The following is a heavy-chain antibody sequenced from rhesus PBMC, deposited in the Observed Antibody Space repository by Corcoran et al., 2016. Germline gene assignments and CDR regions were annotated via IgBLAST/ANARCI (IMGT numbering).Heavy chain of an antibody. CDR2: LYGRGGCT. V-gene: IGHV4-93*02. CDR3: ARIASSWSNFDY. Sequence: QVQLQESGPAVVKPSETLSLTCAVSGGSISSSNWWSWIRQSPGKGLEWIGGLYGRGGCTEYNPALKRRGTISIDTSKNQFSLKLSSGTAADTAVDYCARIASSWSNFDYWGQGVLVTVSS. J-gene: IGHJ4*01. D-gene: IGHD6-13*01. CDR1: GGSISSSNW.